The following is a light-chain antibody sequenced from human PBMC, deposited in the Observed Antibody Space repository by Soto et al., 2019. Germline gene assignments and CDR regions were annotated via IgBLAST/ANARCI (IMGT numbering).Light chain of an antibody. Sequence: QSVLTQPASVSGSPGQSITISCTGTSSDVGGYNYVSWYQQHPGKAPKLMIYRVINRPSGVSDRFSGSKSGNSASLSISGLQPEDEASYFCGSYTSATTWVFGGGTQLTVL. CDR2: RVI. V-gene: IGLV2-14*01. CDR1: SSDVGGYNY. J-gene: IGLJ3*02. CDR3: GSYTSATTWV.